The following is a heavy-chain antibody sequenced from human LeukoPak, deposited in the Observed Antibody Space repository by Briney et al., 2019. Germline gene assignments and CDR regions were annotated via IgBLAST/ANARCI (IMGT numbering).Heavy chain of an antibody. CDR3: ARDRGQQLVLGLFDY. V-gene: IGHV3-74*01. D-gene: IGHD6-13*01. Sequence: GGSLRLSCAASGFTFSSYWMHWVRQAPGKGLVWVSRINSDGSSTSYADSVKGRFTISRDNAKNTLYLQMNSLRAEDTAVYYCARDRGQQLVLGLFDYWGQGTLVTVSS. CDR1: GFTFSSYW. J-gene: IGHJ4*02. CDR2: INSDGSST.